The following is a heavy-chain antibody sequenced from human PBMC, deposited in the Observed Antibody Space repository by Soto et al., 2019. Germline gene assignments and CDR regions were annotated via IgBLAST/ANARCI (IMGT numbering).Heavy chain of an antibody. V-gene: IGHV3-23*01. D-gene: IGHD3-3*01. J-gene: IGHJ4*02. CDR2: ISGSGGST. CDR1: GFTFSSYA. CDR3: AIGGFLEWLFH. Sequence: GSLRLSCAASGFTFSSYAMSWVRQAPGKGLEWVSAISGSGGSTYYADSVKGRFTISRDNSKNTLYLQMNSLRAEDTAVYYCAIGGFLEWLFHWGQGTLVTVSS.